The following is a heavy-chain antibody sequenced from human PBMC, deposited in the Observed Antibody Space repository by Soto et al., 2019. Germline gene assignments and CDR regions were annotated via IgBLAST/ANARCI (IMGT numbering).Heavy chain of an antibody. D-gene: IGHD3-3*01. CDR1: GGSISSYY. CDR2: IYTSGST. Sequence: PSETLSLTCTVSGGSISSYYWSWIRQPAGKGLEWIGRIYTSGSTNYNPSLKSRVTMSVDTSKNQFSLKLSSVTAADTAVYYCARESQAPYYDFWSGYGPRNWFDPWGQGTLVTVSS. J-gene: IGHJ5*02. CDR3: ARESQAPYYDFWSGYGPRNWFDP. V-gene: IGHV4-4*07.